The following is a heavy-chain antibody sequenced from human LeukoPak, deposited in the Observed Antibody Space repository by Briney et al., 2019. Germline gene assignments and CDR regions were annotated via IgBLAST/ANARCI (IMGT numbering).Heavy chain of an antibody. V-gene: IGHV3-20*04. Sequence: PGGSLRLSCAASGFTFDDYCMSWVRQAPGKGLEWVSGINWNGGSTGYADSVKGRFTISRDNAKNSLYLQMNSLRAEDTALYYCARDRFTSTFKADYYYYYMDVWGKGTTVTVSS. CDR3: ARDRFTSTFKADYYYYYMDV. D-gene: IGHD5-12*01. CDR2: INWNGGST. CDR1: GFTFDDYC. J-gene: IGHJ6*03.